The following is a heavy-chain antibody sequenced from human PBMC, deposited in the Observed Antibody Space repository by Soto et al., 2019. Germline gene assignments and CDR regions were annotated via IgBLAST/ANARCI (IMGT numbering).Heavy chain of an antibody. V-gene: IGHV1-46*01. Sequence: QVQLVQSGAEVKKPGASVKVSCKASGYTFTSYYMHWARQAPGQGLEWMGVINPSGGDTSYAQRFQGRVTMTRDTSTSTVYMELTSLRSEDTAVYYCARDYCGGGTCYEEGPSNWFDPWGQGTLVTVSS. CDR3: ARDYCGGGTCYEEGPSNWFDP. J-gene: IGHJ5*02. CDR2: INPSGGDT. CDR1: GYTFTSYY. D-gene: IGHD2-15*01.